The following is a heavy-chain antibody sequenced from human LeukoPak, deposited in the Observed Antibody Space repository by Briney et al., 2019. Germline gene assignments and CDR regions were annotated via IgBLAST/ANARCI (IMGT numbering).Heavy chain of an antibody. D-gene: IGHD4-11*01. CDR2: IIPIFGTA. Sequence: SVKVSCKASGGTFSSYAISWVRQAPGQGLEWMGRIIPIFGTANYAQKFQGRVTITTDESTSTAYMELSSLRSEDTAVYYCARDREYTDYLHNWFDPWGQGTLVTVSS. CDR1: GGTFSSYA. CDR3: ARDREYTDYLHNWFDP. J-gene: IGHJ5*02. V-gene: IGHV1-69*05.